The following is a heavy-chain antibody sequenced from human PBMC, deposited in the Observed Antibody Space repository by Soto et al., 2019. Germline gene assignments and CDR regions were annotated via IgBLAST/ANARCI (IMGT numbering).Heavy chain of an antibody. J-gene: IGHJ4*02. V-gene: IGHV4-59*01. Sequence: QVQLQESGPGLVKPSETLSLTCTVSGGSISSYYWSWIRQPPGKGLEWIGYIYYSGSTNYNPSLKSRVTISVDTSKNQFSLKLSSVTAADTAVYYCARESGYYSLDYWGQGTLVTVSS. D-gene: IGHD3-9*01. CDR2: IYYSGST. CDR1: GGSISSYY. CDR3: ARESGYYSLDY.